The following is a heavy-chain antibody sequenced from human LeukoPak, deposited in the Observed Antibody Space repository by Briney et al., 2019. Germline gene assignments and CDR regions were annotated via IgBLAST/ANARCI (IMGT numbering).Heavy chain of an antibody. J-gene: IGHJ4*02. D-gene: IGHD3-9*01. Sequence: SETLSLTCAVYGGSFSGYFWSRIRQPPGKGLEWIGEINRGGSTNYNPSLKSRVTISVDTSKNQFSLKLSSVTAADTAVYYCARLRYFDWLGLFDYWGQGTLVTVSS. V-gene: IGHV4-34*01. CDR2: INRGGST. CDR1: GGSFSGYF. CDR3: ARLRYFDWLGLFDY.